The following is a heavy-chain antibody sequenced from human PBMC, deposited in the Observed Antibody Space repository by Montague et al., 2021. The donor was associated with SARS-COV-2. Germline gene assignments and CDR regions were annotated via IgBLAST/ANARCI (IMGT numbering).Heavy chain of an antibody. CDR2: INSSGRT. CDR3: ARKDIALGYGVDA. D-gene: IGHD5-12*01. Sequence: TLSLTCSVSGGSMTSALYYWCWIRQRPGKRLECIAYINSSGRTNYNSSLRSRPSISLDASNSQFSLKLSSVTAADTAVYYCARKDIALGYGVDAWGQGTTVTVSS. V-gene: IGHV4-31*03. CDR1: GGSMTSALYY. J-gene: IGHJ6*02.